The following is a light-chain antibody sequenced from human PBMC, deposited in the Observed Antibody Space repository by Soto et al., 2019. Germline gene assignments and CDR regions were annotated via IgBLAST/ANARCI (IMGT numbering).Light chain of an antibody. Sequence: QSVLTQPASVSGSPGQSITISCTGTSSDVGGYNYVSWYQQHPGKAPQLMIYEVSNRPSGVSNLFSGSKCGNAASLTISGLQAEDEADYYCSSYTSSSTRVFGGGTKVTVL. CDR3: SSYTSSSTRV. CDR2: EVS. J-gene: IGLJ3*02. CDR1: SSDVGGYNY. V-gene: IGLV2-14*01.